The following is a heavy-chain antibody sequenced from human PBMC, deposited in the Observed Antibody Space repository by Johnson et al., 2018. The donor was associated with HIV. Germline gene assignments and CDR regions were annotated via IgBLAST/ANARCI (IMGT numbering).Heavy chain of an antibody. Sequence: VQVLESGGGVVQPGRSLRLSCAASGFTFSTYAMHWVRQAPGKGLEWVAVISYAGSNKYYVDSVKGRFTISRDNAKNSLYLQMNSLRAEDTAVYYCARSLGVGAFDIWGQGTMVTVSS. D-gene: IGHD3-10*01. V-gene: IGHV3-30*04. CDR3: ARSLGVGAFDI. J-gene: IGHJ3*02. CDR1: GFTFSTYA. CDR2: ISYAGSNK.